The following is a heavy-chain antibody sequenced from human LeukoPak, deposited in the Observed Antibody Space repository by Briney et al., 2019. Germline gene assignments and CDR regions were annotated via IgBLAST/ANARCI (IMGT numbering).Heavy chain of an antibody. CDR3: TTAGCSSTSCYGDY. Sequence: GGSLRLSCAASGFTFSNAWMSWVRQAPGKGLEWVGRIKSKTDGGTTDYAAPVKGRFTISRDDSKNTLYLQMNSLKTEDTAVYYCTTAGCSSTSCYGDYWGQGTLVTVSS. CDR1: GFTFSNAW. J-gene: IGHJ4*02. CDR2: IKSKTDGGTT. D-gene: IGHD2-2*01. V-gene: IGHV3-15*01.